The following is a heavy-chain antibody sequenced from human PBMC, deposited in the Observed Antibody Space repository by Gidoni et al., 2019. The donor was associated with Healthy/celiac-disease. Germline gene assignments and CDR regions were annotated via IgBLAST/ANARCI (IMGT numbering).Heavy chain of an antibody. D-gene: IGHD2-15*01. CDR3: ARDPSAGGNAFDI. CDR1: GVYIRSGDYY. J-gene: IGHJ3*02. Sequence: QVQLQESGPGLVKPSQTLSLTCTVSGVYIRSGDYYWSWIRQPPVKGLAWMGYIYYSGSTYYNPSLKSRVTISVDTSKNQFVLKLSSVTAADTAVYYCARDPSAGGNAFDIWGQGTMVTVSS. V-gene: IGHV4-30-4*01. CDR2: IYYSGST.